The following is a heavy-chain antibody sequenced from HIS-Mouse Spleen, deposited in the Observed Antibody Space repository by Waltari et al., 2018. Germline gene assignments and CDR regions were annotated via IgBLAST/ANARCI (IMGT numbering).Heavy chain of an antibody. CDR3: AAPGYSSSWYAFDI. J-gene: IGHJ3*02. CDR1: GCSISSYY. V-gene: IGHV4-59*08. Sequence: QVQLQESGPGLVKPSETLSLTCTVSGCSISSYYWSWIRQPPGKGLEWIGYIYSSGSTNYNPSLKSRVTISVDTSKNQFSLKLSSVTAADTAVYYCAAPGYSSSWYAFDIWGQGTMVTVSS. CDR2: IYSSGST. D-gene: IGHD6-13*01.